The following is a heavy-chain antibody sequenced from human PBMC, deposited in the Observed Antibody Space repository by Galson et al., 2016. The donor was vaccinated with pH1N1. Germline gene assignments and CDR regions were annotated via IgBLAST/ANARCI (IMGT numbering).Heavy chain of an antibody. J-gene: IGHJ4*02. D-gene: IGHD5-12*01. CDR1: GFTFTSYA. CDR2: ILYDGTNE. CDR3: ARDSEYSGHEGFH. Sequence: SLRLSCAASGFTFTSYAMHWVCQAPGKGLEWVAVILYDGTNEYYADSVKGRFTISRDKTQSTVYLQMNSLRTEDTAVYYWARDSEYSGHEGFHWAQGTLVIVSS. V-gene: IGHV3-30*04.